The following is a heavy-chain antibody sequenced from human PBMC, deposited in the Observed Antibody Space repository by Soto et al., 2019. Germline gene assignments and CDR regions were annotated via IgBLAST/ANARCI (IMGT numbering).Heavy chain of an antibody. D-gene: IGHD1-26*01. CDR2: IIPIFGTA. Sequence: ASLKVSCKASGGTLSSYAIIWVRQAPGQGLEWMGGIIPIFGTANYAQKFQGRVTITADESTNTAYMELSSLRSEDTAVYYCARALVGATLYYYYGMDVWGQGTTVTVSS. CDR1: GGTLSSYA. CDR3: ARALVGATLYYYYGMDV. V-gene: IGHV1-69*01. J-gene: IGHJ6*02.